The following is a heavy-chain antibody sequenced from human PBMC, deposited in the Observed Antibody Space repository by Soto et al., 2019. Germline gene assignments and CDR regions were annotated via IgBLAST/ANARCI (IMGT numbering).Heavy chain of an antibody. V-gene: IGHV1-18*01. CDR2: ISAYNGNT. CDR3: ARGGTPMDY. CDR1: GYTFTNFG. Sequence: QVQLVQSGAEVKKPGASVKVSCKTSGYTFTNFGISWVRQPPGQGLEWIGWISAYNGNTNYAQKFQGSITMTTDTTTRTVYMGLRGMRSDGKAVYYCARGGTPMDYWGQGTLVTLSS. D-gene: IGHD3-16*01. J-gene: IGHJ4*02.